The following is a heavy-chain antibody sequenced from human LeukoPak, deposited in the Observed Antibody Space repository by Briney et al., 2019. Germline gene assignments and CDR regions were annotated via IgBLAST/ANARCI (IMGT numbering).Heavy chain of an antibody. J-gene: IGHJ4*02. Sequence: ASVKVSCKASGYIFTSYYMHWVRQAPGQGLEWMGWINPNSGGTNYAQKFQGRVTMTRDTSISTAYMELSRLRSDDTAVYYCARAGVVITTYYFDYWGQGTLVTVSS. CDR3: ARAGVVITTYYFDY. CDR2: INPNSGGT. V-gene: IGHV1-2*02. CDR1: GYIFTSYY. D-gene: IGHD3-22*01.